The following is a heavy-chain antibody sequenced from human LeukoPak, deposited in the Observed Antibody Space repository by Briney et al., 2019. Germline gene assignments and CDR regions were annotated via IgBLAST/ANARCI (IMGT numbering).Heavy chain of an antibody. CDR1: GFTFSSYA. Sequence: GGSLRLSCGAPGFTFSSYAMSWVRQAPGKGLEWVSAISGSGGSTYYADSVKGRFTISRDNSKNTLYLQMNSLRAEDTAVYYCAKDLDYGDSIDAFDIWGQGTMVTVSS. J-gene: IGHJ3*02. D-gene: IGHD4-17*01. CDR3: AKDLDYGDSIDAFDI. CDR2: ISGSGGST. V-gene: IGHV3-23*01.